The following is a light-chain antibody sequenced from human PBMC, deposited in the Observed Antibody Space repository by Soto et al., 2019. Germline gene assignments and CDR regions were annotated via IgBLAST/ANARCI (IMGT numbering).Light chain of an antibody. CDR2: DAS. CDR3: QQYSNWPPLYT. J-gene: IGKJ2*01. CDR1: QSVSSY. V-gene: IGKV3-15*01. Sequence: EIVMTQSPATLSVSPGERATLSCRASQSVSSYLAWYQQKPGLPPRLPIYDASTRATGIPDRFSGSGSGTDLAHTISSLQSSDFALYYCQQYSNWPPLYTFGRGTKLEIK.